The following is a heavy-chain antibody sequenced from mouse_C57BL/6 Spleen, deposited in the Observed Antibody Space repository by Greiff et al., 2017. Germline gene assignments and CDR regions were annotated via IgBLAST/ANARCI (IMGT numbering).Heavy chain of an antibody. CDR3: ARGEGIYGNLLRGYAMDY. J-gene: IGHJ4*01. Sequence: QVQLQQSGAELARPGASVKMSCKASGYTFTSYTMHWVKQRPGPGLEWIGYINTSSGYTKYNQKFKDKATLTADKSSRTAYMQLSSLTSDDAAVYYCARGEGIYGNLLRGYAMDYWGQGTSVTVSS. D-gene: IGHD2-1*01. CDR2: INTSSGYT. CDR1: GYTFTSYT. V-gene: IGHV1-4*01.